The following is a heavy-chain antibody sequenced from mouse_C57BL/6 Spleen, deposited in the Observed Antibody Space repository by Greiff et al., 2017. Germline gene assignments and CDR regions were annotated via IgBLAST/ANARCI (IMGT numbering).Heavy chain of an antibody. V-gene: IGHV1-82*01. CDR2: IYPGDGDT. CDR3: ARGWERADY. J-gene: IGHJ2*01. Sequence: QVQLQQSGPELVKPGASVKISCKASGYAFSSSWMNWVKQRPGKGLEWIGRIYPGDGDTNYNGKFKGKATLTADKSSSTAYMQLSSLTSEDSAVYFCARGWERADYWGQGTTLTVSS. CDR1: GYAFSSSW. D-gene: IGHD3-3*01.